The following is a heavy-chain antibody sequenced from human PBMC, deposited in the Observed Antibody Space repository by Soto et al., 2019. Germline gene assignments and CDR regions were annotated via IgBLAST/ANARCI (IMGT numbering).Heavy chain of an antibody. CDR3: ARDGHGSGSYGNYYYYGMDV. CDR2: IYSGGST. CDR1: GFTVSSNY. J-gene: IGHJ6*02. D-gene: IGHD1-26*01. Sequence: GGSLRLSCAASGFTVSSNYMSWVRQSPGKGLEWVSVIYSGGSTYYADSVKSRFTISRDNSKNTLYLQMNSLRAEDTAVYYCARDGHGSGSYGNYYYYGMDVWGQGTTVTVSS. V-gene: IGHV3-53*01.